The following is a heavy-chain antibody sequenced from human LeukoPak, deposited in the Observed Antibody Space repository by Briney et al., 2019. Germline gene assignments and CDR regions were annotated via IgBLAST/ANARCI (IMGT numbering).Heavy chain of an antibody. J-gene: IGHJ4*02. CDR1: GYSISSGYY. Sequence: SETLSLTCAVSGYSISSGYYWGWIWQPPGKGPEWIGSIYHSGSTYYNPSLKSRVTISVDTSKNQFSLKLSSVTAADTAVYYCARLTPTHFDYWGQGTLVTVSS. CDR3: ARLTPTHFDY. V-gene: IGHV4-38-2*01. CDR2: IYHSGST.